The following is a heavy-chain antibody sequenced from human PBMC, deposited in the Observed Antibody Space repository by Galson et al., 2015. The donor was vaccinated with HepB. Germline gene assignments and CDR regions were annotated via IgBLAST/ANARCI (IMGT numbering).Heavy chain of an antibody. J-gene: IGHJ4*02. CDR2: ISTSSTI. D-gene: IGHD3-10*01. CDR3: VRPRGGSL. Sequence: SLRLSCAASGFTFSIHAMSWVRQAPGKGLECVSYISTSSTIYYADSVKGRFTISRDNAKNSLYLQMNSLRDEDTAVYYCVRPRGGSLWGQGTLVTVSS. V-gene: IGHV3-48*02. CDR1: GFTFSIHA.